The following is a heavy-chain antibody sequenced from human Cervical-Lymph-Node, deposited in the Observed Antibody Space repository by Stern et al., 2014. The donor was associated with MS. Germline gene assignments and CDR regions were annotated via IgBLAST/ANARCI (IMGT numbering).Heavy chain of an antibody. CDR3: AREVWSGYPDFYYGMDV. CDR1: GLSFSNSD. V-gene: IGHV3-21*01. CDR2: IRKGGRNI. Sequence: EVQLVESGGGLVRPGGSLRLSCSASGLSFSNSDMTWVRQVPGEGLQWVSSIRKGGRNIFYADSVKGRFTISRDNAKNSLYLQMNSLRDDDTAVYYCAREVWSGYPDFYYGMDVWGQGTTVTVSS. J-gene: IGHJ6*02. D-gene: IGHD3-3*01.